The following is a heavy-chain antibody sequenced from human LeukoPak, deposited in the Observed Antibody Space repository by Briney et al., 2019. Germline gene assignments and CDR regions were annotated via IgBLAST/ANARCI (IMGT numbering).Heavy chain of an antibody. Sequence: PSETLSLTCTVSGGSIRSGSYYWNWIRQPAGKGLEWFGRMYTSGTTNYNPSLKSRVTISVDTSKNQFSLKLSSVTGADTAVYYCARTASGYYLFDYWGQGTLVTVSS. V-gene: IGHV4-61*02. D-gene: IGHD3-22*01. J-gene: IGHJ4*02. CDR1: GGSIRSGSYY. CDR2: MYTSGTT. CDR3: ARTASGYYLFDY.